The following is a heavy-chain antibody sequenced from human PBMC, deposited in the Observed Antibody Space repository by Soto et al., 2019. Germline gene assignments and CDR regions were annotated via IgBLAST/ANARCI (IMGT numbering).Heavy chain of an antibody. Sequence: TLSLTCAVYGGSFSGYYWTWIRQPPGTGLEWIGENKHSGSTNYNPSLKSRVSISVDTSNIQFSLKLTFVTAADTVVYYCASGTIYHSYGMDVWGQGKMVTVSS. D-gene: IGHD2-2*01. CDR3: ASGTIYHSYGMDV. CDR2: NKHSGST. V-gene: IGHV4-34*01. CDR1: GGSFSGYY. J-gene: IGHJ6*02.